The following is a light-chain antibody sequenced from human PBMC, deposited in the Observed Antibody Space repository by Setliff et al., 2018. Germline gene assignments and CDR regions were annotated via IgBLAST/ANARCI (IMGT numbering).Light chain of an antibody. Sequence: QSALAQPAAVSGSPGQSITISCTGTSSDVGGYDYVSWYQQHPGKAPKLMIYEVSKRPSGVSDRFSGSKSGNTASLTISGLQAEDEADYYCSSNIGSNNFDVFGTGTKVTVL. CDR1: SSDVGGYDY. V-gene: IGLV2-14*03. CDR3: SSNIGSNNFDV. J-gene: IGLJ1*01. CDR2: EVS.